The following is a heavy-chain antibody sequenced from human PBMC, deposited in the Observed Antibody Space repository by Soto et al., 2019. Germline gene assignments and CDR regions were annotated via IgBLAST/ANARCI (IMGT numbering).Heavy chain of an antibody. CDR1: GYSFTRYG. CDR2: ISGHNGNT. CDR3: ARDRDCSGGTGYSSDGMDV. J-gene: IGHJ6*02. V-gene: IGHV1-18*01. D-gene: IGHD2-15*01. Sequence: GASVKVSCKASGYSFTRYGISWVRQAPGQGLEWMGWISGHNGNTNYAQKLQDRVAMTTDTSTNTAYMELRSLRSDDTAVYYCARDRDCSGGTGYSSDGMDVWGQGTTVTVSS.